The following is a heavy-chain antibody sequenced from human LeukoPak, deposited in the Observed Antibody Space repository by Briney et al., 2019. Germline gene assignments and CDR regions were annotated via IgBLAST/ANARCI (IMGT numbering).Heavy chain of an antibody. CDR2: ISGSGGST. J-gene: IGHJ4*02. CDR3: ATHIVQSGYGR. CDR1: GFTFSSYA. D-gene: IGHD3-16*02. Sequence: PGGSLRLSCAASGFTFSSYAMSWVRQAPGQGLEWVSAISGSGGSTYYADSVKGRFTISRDNSKNTLYLQMNSLRAEDTAVYYCATHIVQSGYGRWGQGTLVTVSS. V-gene: IGHV3-23*01.